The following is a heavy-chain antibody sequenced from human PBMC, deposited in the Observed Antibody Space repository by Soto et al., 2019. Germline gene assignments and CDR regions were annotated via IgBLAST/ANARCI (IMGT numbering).Heavy chain of an antibody. CDR1: GFSVSGMY. CDR3: ARVDTLYADIDY. V-gene: IGHV3-66*01. Sequence: EVQLVESGGGLVQPGGSLRLSCAISGFSVSGMYMTWVRQVPGKELEWISLLYTGDDTYYADSVKGRFTISKDSSKDTLLLQMNGLRVEDTAVYYCARVDTLYADIDYWGQGTLVTVSA. J-gene: IGHJ4*02. CDR2: LYTGDDT. D-gene: IGHD3-16*01.